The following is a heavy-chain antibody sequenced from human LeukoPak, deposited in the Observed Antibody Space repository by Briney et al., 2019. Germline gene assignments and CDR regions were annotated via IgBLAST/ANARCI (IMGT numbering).Heavy chain of an antibody. V-gene: IGHV3-7*05. J-gene: IGHJ4*02. CDR3: ARESRGTVGSY. D-gene: IGHD1-26*01. CDR1: ISTLSTHW. CDR2: LRQDGGDK. Sequence: GGSLRLSCTASISTLSTHWMSWFRQTPGKGLEWVASLRQDGGDKYYVDSVKGRFTISRDNAANSLYLQMNSLRAEDTAVYYCARESRGTVGSYWGQGTLVTVSS.